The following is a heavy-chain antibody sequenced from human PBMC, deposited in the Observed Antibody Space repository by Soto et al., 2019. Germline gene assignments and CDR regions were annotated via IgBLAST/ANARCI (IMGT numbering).Heavy chain of an antibody. CDR2: IYYSGST. Sequence: PSETLSLTCTVSGGSISSSSYYWGWIRQPPGKGLEWIGSIYYSGSTYYNPSLKSRVTISVDTSKNQFSLKLSSVTSAYTAVYYCARRYGGTFDYWGQGTLVTVSS. J-gene: IGHJ4*02. V-gene: IGHV4-39*01. D-gene: IGHD2-15*01. CDR1: GGSISSSSYY. CDR3: ARRYGGTFDY.